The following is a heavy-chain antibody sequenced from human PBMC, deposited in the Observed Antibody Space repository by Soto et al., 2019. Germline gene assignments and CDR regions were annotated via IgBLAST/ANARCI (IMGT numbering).Heavy chain of an antibody. CDR2: ISWNSGSI. CDR1: GFTFDDYA. CDR3: AKEVESAAGPTNWFDP. V-gene: IGHV3-9*01. D-gene: IGHD6-13*01. Sequence: PGGSLRLSCAASGFTFDDYAMHWVRQAPGKGLEWVSGISWNSGSIGYADSVKGRFTISRDNAKNSLYLQMNSLRAEDTALYYCAKEVESAAGPTNWFDPWGQGTLVTVSS. J-gene: IGHJ5*02.